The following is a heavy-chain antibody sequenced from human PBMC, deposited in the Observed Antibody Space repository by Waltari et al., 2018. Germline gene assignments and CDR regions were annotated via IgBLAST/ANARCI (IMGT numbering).Heavy chain of an antibody. J-gene: IGHJ4*02. CDR2: FNPDNGDG. D-gene: IGHD3-22*01. CDR1: GYSFDSYG. Sequence: QVQLVQSGAEVKKPGASVKVPCKASGYSFDSYGISWVRQAPGQGLEWMGWFNPDNGDGNYAQKFQGRVTMTTDSSTSTAHMELRSLGSDDTAVYYCARRSPYSSFDYWGQGTLVTVSS. V-gene: IGHV1-18*01. CDR3: ARRSPYSSFDY.